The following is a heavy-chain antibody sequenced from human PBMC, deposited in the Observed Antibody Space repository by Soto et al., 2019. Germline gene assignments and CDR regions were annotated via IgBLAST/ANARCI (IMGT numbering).Heavy chain of an antibody. D-gene: IGHD5-12*01. CDR2: IDPRDSQT. CDR3: ARFESGYSGYGYYYYGMDV. CDR1: GYTFTNYW. V-gene: IGHV5-10-1*01. J-gene: IGHJ6*02. Sequence: PGESLKISCKTSGYTFTNYWVNWVRQMPGKGLEWMGRIDPRDSQTNYSPSFQGQVTISVDTSISTAYLQWSSLKASDTAMYYCARFESGYSGYGYYYYGMDVWGQGTTVTVSS.